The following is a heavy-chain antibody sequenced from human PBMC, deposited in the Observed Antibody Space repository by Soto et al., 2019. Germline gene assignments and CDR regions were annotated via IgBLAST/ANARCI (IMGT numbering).Heavy chain of an antibody. CDR3: ARGQWDYYYMDV. V-gene: IGHV1-8*01. D-gene: IGHD2-8*01. CDR2: MNPNRGNT. J-gene: IGHJ6*03. Sequence: QVQLVQSGAEVKKPGASVKVSCKASGYTFTSYDINWVRQATGQGLEWMGWMNPNRGNTGYAQKFQGIVTMTRNTSISTAYMELSSLRSEDTAVYYCARGQWDYYYMDVWGKGTTVTVSS. CDR1: GYTFTSYD.